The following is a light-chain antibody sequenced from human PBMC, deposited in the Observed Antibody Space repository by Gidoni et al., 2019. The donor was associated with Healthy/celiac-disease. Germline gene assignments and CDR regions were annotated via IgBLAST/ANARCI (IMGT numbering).Light chain of an antibody. V-gene: IGKV1-13*02. CDR2: DAS. CDR3: QQFNSYPIT. J-gene: IGKJ5*01. CDR1: QGISSA. Sequence: AIPFTQSPSSLSASVGDRVTITCRASQGISSALAWYQQKPGKAPKLLIYDASSLESGVPSRFSGSGSGTDFTLTISSLQPEDFATYYCQQFNSYPITFGQXTRLEIK.